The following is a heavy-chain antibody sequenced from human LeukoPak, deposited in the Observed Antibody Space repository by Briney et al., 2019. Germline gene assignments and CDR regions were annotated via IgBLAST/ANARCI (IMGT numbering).Heavy chain of an antibody. CDR2: IYYSGST. J-gene: IGHJ3*02. Sequence: PSETLSLTCTVSGGSISSGGYYWSWIRQHPGKGLEWIGYIYYSGSTYYNPSLKSRVTISVDTSKNQFSLKLSSVTAADTAVYYCARVVGEGHIVVVTAISRAFDIWGQGTMVTVSS. D-gene: IGHD2-21*02. CDR3: ARVVGEGHIVVVTAISRAFDI. CDR1: GGSISSGGYY. V-gene: IGHV4-31*03.